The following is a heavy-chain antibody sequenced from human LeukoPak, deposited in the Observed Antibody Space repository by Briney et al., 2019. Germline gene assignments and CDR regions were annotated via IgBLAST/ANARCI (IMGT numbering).Heavy chain of an antibody. D-gene: IGHD6-6*01. Sequence: GRSLRLSCAASRFTFSSDGMHWVRQAPSTWLESVEVISYDGSKKYYAGSVKGRFTISRDNSKNTLYLQMNSLRAEDTAVYYCAKDLLTRIAARPDGYYYGMDVWGQGTTVTVSS. CDR3: AKDLLTRIAARPDGYYYGMDV. J-gene: IGHJ6*02. CDR1: RFTFSSDG. V-gene: IGHV3-30*18. CDR2: ISYDGSKK.